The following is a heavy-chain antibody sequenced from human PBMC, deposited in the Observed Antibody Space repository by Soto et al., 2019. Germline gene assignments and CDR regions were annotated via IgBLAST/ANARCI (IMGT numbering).Heavy chain of an antibody. J-gene: IGHJ5*02. Sequence: ASVNVSCKASGYAFTAYRIHGVRQAPGQGLEWMGWINPNSGATTYAPRCQGRVTMTRYRSSKTACMEVSRPTSDDNALYYCARARRLSRGHTDTGGSPRPWSHPRGKATLVPVSS. CDR1: GYAFTAYR. D-gene: IGHD3-16*01. CDR2: INPNSGAT. V-gene: IGHV1-2*02. CDR3: ARARRLSRGHTDTGGSPRPWSHP.